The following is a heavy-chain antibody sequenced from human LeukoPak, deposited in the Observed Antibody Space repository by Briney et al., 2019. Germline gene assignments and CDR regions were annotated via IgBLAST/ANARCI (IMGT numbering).Heavy chain of an antibody. V-gene: IGHV3-23*01. CDR2: MSASGFST. D-gene: IGHD3-22*01. CDR3: AKDPYTYYYDSSGYTFDY. CDR1: GFTFSRYG. Sequence: GGTLSLSCAASGFTFSRYGMSWVRQAPGKGLEWVSTMSASGFSTYYRDSVEGRFTISRDNSKNALYLQMNSLRAEDTAVYYCAKDPYTYYYDSSGYTFDYWGQGTLVTVSS. J-gene: IGHJ4*02.